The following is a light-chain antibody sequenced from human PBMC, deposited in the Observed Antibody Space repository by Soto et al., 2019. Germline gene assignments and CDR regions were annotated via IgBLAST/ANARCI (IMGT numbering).Light chain of an antibody. J-gene: IGKJ4*01. Sequence: DIPMTQSPSSLSASVGDRVTITCRASQSISTYLTWYQQKPGRAPNLLILAASSLQSGVPSRFSGSGSGTDFTLTISSLQPEDFATYYCQQTYTTPLTFGGGTKVEIK. V-gene: IGKV1-39*01. CDR2: AAS. CDR1: QSISTY. CDR3: QQTYTTPLT.